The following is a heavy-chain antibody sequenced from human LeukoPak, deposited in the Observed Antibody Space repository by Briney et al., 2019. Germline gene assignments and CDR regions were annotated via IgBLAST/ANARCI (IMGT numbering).Heavy chain of an antibody. Sequence: SGTLSLTCAVYGGSFSGYYWSWIRQPPGKGLEWIGEINHSGSTNYNPSLKSRVTISVDTSKNQFSLKLSSVTAADTAVYYCARDLPLLYSSSWYTFYYYGMDVWGQGTTVTVSS. CDR1: GGSFSGYY. CDR3: ARDLPLLYSSSWYTFYYYGMDV. J-gene: IGHJ6*02. V-gene: IGHV4-34*01. D-gene: IGHD6-13*01. CDR2: INHSGST.